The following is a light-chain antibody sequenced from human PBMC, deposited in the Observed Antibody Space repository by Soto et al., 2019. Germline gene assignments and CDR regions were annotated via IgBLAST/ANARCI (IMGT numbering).Light chain of an antibody. CDR3: QQSYSATPA. Sequence: DIQMTQSPSSLSASIGDRVTITCRASQRITKYLNWYQQKPGKAPKLLIYAASSLQSGVPSRFSGSGSGTDFTLTISNLQPEDFASYYCQQSYSATPAFGQGSKLEIK. J-gene: IGKJ2*01. V-gene: IGKV1-39*01. CDR1: QRITKY. CDR2: AAS.